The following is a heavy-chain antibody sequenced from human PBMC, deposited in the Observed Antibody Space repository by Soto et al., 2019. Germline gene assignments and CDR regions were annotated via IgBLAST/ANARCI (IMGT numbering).Heavy chain of an antibody. CDR2: ISAYNGNT. Sequence: QVQLVQSGAEVKKPGASVKVSCKASGYTFTSYGISWVRQAPGQGLEWMGWISAYNGNTNYAQKLQGRVTMTTDTSTSTAYMELRSLRSDDTAVYYCARDLDYDFWSCQDYYFDYWGQGTLVTVSS. J-gene: IGHJ4*02. D-gene: IGHD3-3*01. CDR1: GYTFTSYG. V-gene: IGHV1-18*01. CDR3: ARDLDYDFWSCQDYYFDY.